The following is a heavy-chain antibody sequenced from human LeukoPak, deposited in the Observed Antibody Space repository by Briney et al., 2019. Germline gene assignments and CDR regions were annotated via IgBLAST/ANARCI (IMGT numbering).Heavy chain of an antibody. Sequence: PGGSLRLSCAASGFTFSSYWMSRVRQAPGKGLEWVANIKEDGSEKKYYEDSVKGRFTISRDNTKKSLYLQMNSLRAEDTAMYYCARGGYRYEYWGQGTLVTVSS. CDR1: GFTFSSYW. V-gene: IGHV3-7*04. CDR2: IKEDGSEKK. D-gene: IGHD5-12*01. CDR3: ARGGYRYEY. J-gene: IGHJ4*02.